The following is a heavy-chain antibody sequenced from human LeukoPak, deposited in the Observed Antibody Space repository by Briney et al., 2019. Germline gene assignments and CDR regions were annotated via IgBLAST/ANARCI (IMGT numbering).Heavy chain of an antibody. CDR1: GDSVSSNSAA. J-gene: IGHJ5*02. V-gene: IGHV6-1*01. Sequence: SQTLSLTCAISGDSVSSNSAAWNWIRQSPSRGLEWLGRTYYRSKWYNDYAVSVKSRITINPDTSKNQFSLQLNSVTPEDTAVYYCAREVRVDWNYVNWFDPWGQGTLVTVSS. D-gene: IGHD1-7*01. CDR2: TYYRSKWYN. CDR3: AREVRVDWNYVNWFDP.